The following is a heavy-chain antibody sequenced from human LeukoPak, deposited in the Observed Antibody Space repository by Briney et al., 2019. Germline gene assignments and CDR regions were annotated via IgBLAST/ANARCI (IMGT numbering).Heavy chain of an antibody. CDR1: GYSIRGDYW. CDR3: ARVGYSYVINDWSRTGLGAYPTKYYYHMDV. D-gene: IGHD5-18*01. Sequence: SETLSLTCSVSGYSIRGDYWWGWIRQPPGKGLEWIGEINHSGSTNYNPSLKSRVTISVDTSKNQFSLKLSSVTAADTAVYFCARVGYSYVINDWSRTGLGAYPTKYYYHMDVWGKGTTVTVSS. V-gene: IGHV4-38-2*02. J-gene: IGHJ6*03. CDR2: INHSGST.